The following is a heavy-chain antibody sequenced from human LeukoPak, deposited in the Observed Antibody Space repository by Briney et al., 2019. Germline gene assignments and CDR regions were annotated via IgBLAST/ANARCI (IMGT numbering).Heavy chain of an antibody. CDR1: GFTFDNYG. CDR2: ISESGGNT. CDR3: AKGKGTNWYASLDY. J-gene: IGHJ4*02. Sequence: PGGSLRLSCVFSGFTFDNYGMTWVRQAPGKGLEWVSSISESGGNTYYAASVKGRFTISRDNSKNTECLLMNNMRTEDSAVYHCAKGKGTNWYASLDYWGRGTLVTVSS. V-gene: IGHV3-23*01. D-gene: IGHD2-2*01.